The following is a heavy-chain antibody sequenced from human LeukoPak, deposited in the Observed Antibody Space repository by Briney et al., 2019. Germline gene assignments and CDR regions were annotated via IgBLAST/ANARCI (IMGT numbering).Heavy chain of an antibody. J-gene: IGHJ4*02. CDR3: ARARGSYSDY. Sequence: GGSLRLSCAASGFTFSSYWMHWVRQAPGKGLVWVSRVNTDGSTPTYADSVKGRFTISRDNAKNTLYLQMNSLRAEDTAVYYCARARGSYSDYWGQGTLVTVSS. CDR1: GFTFSSYW. CDR2: VNTDGSTP. V-gene: IGHV3-74*01. D-gene: IGHD3-16*01.